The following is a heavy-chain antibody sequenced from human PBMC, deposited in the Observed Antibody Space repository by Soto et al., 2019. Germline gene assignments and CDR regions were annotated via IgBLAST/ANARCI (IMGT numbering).Heavy chain of an antibody. V-gene: IGHV1-46*01. D-gene: IGHD6-6*01. CDR1: GYTFTSYY. Sequence: QVQLVQSGAEVKKPGASVKVSCKASGYTFTSYYMHWVRQAPGQGLEWMGIINPSGGSTSYAQKFQGRVTMTRDTSTSTVYMELSSLRSEDTAVYYCARWSIAARRTHYYGMDVWGQGTTVTVSS. CDR3: ARWSIAARRTHYYGMDV. CDR2: INPSGGST. J-gene: IGHJ6*02.